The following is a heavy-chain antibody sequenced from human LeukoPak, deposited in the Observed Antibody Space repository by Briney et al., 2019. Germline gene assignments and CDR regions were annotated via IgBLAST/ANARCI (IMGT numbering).Heavy chain of an antibody. J-gene: IGHJ3*02. CDR3: ARHDDHYNSDDAFDI. D-gene: IGHD3-22*01. CDR2: IYYSGST. CDR1: GGSISSGGYY. Sequence: SETLSLTCTVSGGSISSGGYYWRWIRQHPGKGLEWIGYIYYSGSTYYNPSLKSRVTISVDTSKNQSSLKLSSVTAADTAVYYCARHDDHYNSDDAFDIWGQGTMVTVSS. V-gene: IGHV4-31*03.